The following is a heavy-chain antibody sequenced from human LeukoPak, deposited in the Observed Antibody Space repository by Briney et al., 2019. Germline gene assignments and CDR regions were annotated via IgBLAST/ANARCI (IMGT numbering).Heavy chain of an antibody. V-gene: IGHV3-23*01. CDR3: ARARGSGYYNGFDY. CDR1: GFTFSSYP. CDR2: VSDSDGRT. J-gene: IGHJ4*02. Sequence: GGTLRLSCVASGFTFSSYPMGWVRQAPGKGLEWVSAVSDSDGRTYYADSVKGRFTISRDNAKNSLNLQMNSLRAEDTAVYYCARARGSGYYNGFDYWGLGTLVTVSS. D-gene: IGHD3-22*01.